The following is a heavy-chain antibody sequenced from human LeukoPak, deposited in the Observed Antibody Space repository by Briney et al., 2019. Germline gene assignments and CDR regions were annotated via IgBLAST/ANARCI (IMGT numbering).Heavy chain of an antibody. D-gene: IGHD3-10*01. CDR3: ASTVGELWFLDI. Sequence: ASETLSLTCTVSGASISSYYWSWVRQPAVKGLEWIGRIFTSGNTSYNPSLKSRVTMSVDTSKNQFSLKLSSVTAADTAVYYCASTVGELWFLDIWGQGTMVTVSS. CDR1: GASISSYY. J-gene: IGHJ3*02. V-gene: IGHV4-4*07. CDR2: IFTSGNT.